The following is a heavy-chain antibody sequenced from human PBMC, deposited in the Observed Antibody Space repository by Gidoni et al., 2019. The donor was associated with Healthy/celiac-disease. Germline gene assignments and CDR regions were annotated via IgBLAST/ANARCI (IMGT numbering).Heavy chain of an antibody. J-gene: IGHJ6*02. CDR3: AQDIGPYYGMDV. CDR2: ISWNSGSI. CDR1: GFTFDDYA. Sequence: EVQLVESGGGLVQPGRCLRRSWAASGFTFDDYAMHWVRQAPGKGLEWVSGISWNSGSIGYASSVKGRFTISRYNAQNSLYLQMNGLRAEDTALYYCAQDIGPYYGMDVWGQGTTVTVSS. V-gene: IGHV3-9*01.